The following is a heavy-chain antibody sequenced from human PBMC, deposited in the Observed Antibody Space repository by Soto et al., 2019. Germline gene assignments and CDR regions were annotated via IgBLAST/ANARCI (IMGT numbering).Heavy chain of an antibody. V-gene: IGHV6-1*01. CDR1: GDSVSSNSAA. CDR3: ARAVGHSSSSGGDY. D-gene: IGHD6-6*01. Sequence: QTLSITCSISGDSVSSNSAAWNWIRQSPSRGLEWLGRTYYRSKWYNDYAVSVKSRITINPDTSKNQFSLQLNSVTPEDTAVYYCARAVGHSSSSGGDYWGQGTLVTVSS. CDR2: TYYRSKWYN. J-gene: IGHJ4*02.